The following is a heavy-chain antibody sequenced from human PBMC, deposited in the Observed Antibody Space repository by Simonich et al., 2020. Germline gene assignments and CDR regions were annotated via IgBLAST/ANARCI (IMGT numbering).Heavy chain of an antibody. V-gene: IGHV4-59*08. CDR3: ARHDRWLQFYFDY. D-gene: IGHD5-12*01. J-gene: IGHJ4*02. CDR2: IYYSGST. Sequence: QVQLQESGPGLVKPSETLSLTCTVSGGSISSYYWGWIRQPPGKGLEWIGYIYYSGSTNHNPSHKSRVTISVDTSKNQFSLKLSSVTAADTAVYYCARHDRWLQFYFDYWGQGTLVTVSS. CDR1: GGSISSYY.